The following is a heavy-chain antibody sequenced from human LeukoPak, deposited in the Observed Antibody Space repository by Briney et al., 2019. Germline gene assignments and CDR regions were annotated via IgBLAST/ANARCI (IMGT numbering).Heavy chain of an antibody. Sequence: PSETLSLTCTVSGGSISSYYWSWIRQPPGKGLEWIGSIYYSGSTYYNPSLKSRVTISVDTSKNQFSLKLSSVTAADTAVYYCARLVLKSRLFDPWGQGNLVTVSS. D-gene: IGHD6-19*01. V-gene: IGHV4-59*04. CDR1: GGSISSYY. CDR2: IYYSGST. CDR3: ARLVLKSRLFDP. J-gene: IGHJ5*02.